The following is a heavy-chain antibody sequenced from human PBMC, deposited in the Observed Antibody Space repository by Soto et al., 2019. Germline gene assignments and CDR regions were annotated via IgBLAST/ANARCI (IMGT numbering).Heavy chain of an antibody. D-gene: IGHD2-2*01. CDR3: ARHIYCSSTSCYLSYYYYYGRDA. V-gene: IGHV5-10-1*01. CDR1: VYSFTSYW. Sequence: GESLKISCKGSVYSFTSYWISWVRQMPGKGLEWMGRIDPSDSYTNYSPSFQGHVTISADKSISTAYLQWSSLKASDTAMYYCARHIYCSSTSCYLSYYYYYGRDARCQGITVTVS. J-gene: IGHJ6*02. CDR2: IDPSDSYT.